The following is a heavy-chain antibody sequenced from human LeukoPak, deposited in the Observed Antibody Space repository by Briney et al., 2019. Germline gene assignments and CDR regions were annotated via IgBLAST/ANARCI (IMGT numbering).Heavy chain of an antibody. J-gene: IGHJ4*02. V-gene: IGHV1-2*02. CDR1: GYTFTGYY. D-gene: IGHD2-2*01. CDR2: INPNSGGT. CDR3: ARFVVVPAGSSDY. Sequence: ASVKVSCKASGYTFTGYYMHWVRQAPGQGLEWMGWINPNSGGTNYAQKFQGRVTMTRDTSISTAYMELSRLRSDDTAVYYCARFVVVPAGSSDYWGQGTLVTVSS.